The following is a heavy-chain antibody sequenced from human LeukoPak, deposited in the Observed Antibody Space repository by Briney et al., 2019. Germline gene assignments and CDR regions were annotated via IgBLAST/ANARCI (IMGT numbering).Heavy chain of an antibody. CDR3: AREDSTVVHFDF. J-gene: IGHJ4*02. V-gene: IGHV3-48*02. D-gene: IGHD4-23*01. CDR2: ISSSSSTI. CDR1: GFTFSSYI. Sequence: GGSLRLSCAASGFTFSSYIMNWVRQAPGKGLEWVSYISSSSSTIYYADSVKGRFTISRDNAKNTLYLQMNSLRDEDTAVYYCAREDSTVVHFDFWGQGTLVTVLS.